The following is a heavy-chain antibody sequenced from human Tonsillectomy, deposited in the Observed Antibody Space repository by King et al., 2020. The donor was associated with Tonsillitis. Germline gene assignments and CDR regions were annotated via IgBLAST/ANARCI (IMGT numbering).Heavy chain of an antibody. CDR1: GGSISSYY. D-gene: IGHD3-22*01. V-gene: IGHV4-59*08. Sequence: QLQESGPGLVKPSETLSLTCTVSGGSISSYYWSWIRQPPGKGLEWIGYNYYSGNTNYNPSLQSRVTISVDTSTNQFSLKLSSVKASDTAVYYCARYYSDCSGYGETWYVDLWGRGTLVTASS. J-gene: IGHJ2*01. CDR2: NYYSGNT. CDR3: ARYYSDCSGYGETWYVDL.